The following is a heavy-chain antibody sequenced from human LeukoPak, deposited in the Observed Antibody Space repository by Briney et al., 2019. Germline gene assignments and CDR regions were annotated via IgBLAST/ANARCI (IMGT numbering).Heavy chain of an antibody. CDR3: AREGVAGTLDAFDI. D-gene: IGHD6-19*01. V-gene: IGHV1-2*02. J-gene: IGHJ3*02. CDR1: GYTFTGYY. Sequence: GASVKVSCKASGYTFTGYYMHWVRQAPGQGLEWMGWINPNSGGTNYAQKFQGRVTMTRDTSISTAYVELSRLRSDDTAVYYCAREGVAGTLDAFDIWGQGTMVTVSS. CDR2: INPNSGGT.